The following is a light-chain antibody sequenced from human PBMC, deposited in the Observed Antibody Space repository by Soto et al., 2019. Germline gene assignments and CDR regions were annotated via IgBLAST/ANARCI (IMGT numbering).Light chain of an antibody. J-gene: IGKJ1*01. Sequence: EIVMTQSPATLSVSPGETATLSCRASQSISSDLAWLQQKPGQSPRLLIFGASTRATGIPARFSGGGFGTEFTLTISSLQSEDFAVDYCQQYNNWPRTFGLGTRVEVK. CDR3: QQYNNWPRT. CDR1: QSISSD. V-gene: IGKV3-15*01. CDR2: GAS.